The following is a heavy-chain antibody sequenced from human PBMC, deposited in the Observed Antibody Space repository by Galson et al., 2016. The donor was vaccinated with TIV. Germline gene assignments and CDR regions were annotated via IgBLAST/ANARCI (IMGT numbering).Heavy chain of an antibody. CDR1: GFTFSSYW. D-gene: IGHD6-13*01. Sequence: SLRLSCAASGFTFSSYWMSWVRQAPGKGLEWVANIKQDGSKKYYVDPVKGRFTISRDNAKNSLFLQMNSLRAEDRAVYYCARDFPPGYGSSFNDYWGQGTLVTVSS. CDR3: ARDFPPGYGSSFNDY. J-gene: IGHJ4*02. V-gene: IGHV3-7*01. CDR2: IKQDGSKK.